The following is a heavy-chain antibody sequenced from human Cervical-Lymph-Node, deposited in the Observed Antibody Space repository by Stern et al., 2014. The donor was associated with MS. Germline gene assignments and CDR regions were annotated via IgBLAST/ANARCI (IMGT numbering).Heavy chain of an antibody. Sequence: VQLVQSGAEVKKPGSSVKVSCKASGGTFSSNGISWVRQAPGQGLEWMGRITPIIGIPNYAQKFQGRVTITADKSTSTAYMELTSLRFEDTAVYYCARDAGIDYGGNPTVRDWGQGTLVTVSS. J-gene: IGHJ4*02. CDR1: GGTFSSNG. CDR3: ARDAGIDYGGNPTVRD. CDR2: ITPIIGIP. D-gene: IGHD4-23*01. V-gene: IGHV1-69*04.